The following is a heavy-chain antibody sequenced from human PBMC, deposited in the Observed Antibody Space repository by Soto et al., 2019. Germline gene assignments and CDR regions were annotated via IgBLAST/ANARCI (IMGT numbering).Heavy chain of an antibody. CDR2: IIPVFGTT. CDR3: ARSSPYIVVRKPTGNQDYYGMDV. V-gene: IGHV1-69*01. D-gene: IGHD2-2*01. CDR1: GGTFSNYT. J-gene: IGHJ6*02. Sequence: VRLVRFGAEVKKPGSSVRVFCKASGGTFSNYTISWVRQAPGQGLEWLGGIIPVFGTTDYEQKFQGRATITADGSTSTAYMKLSSLRSADTAVYYCARSSPYIVVRKPTGNQDYYGMDVWGQGTTVTVSS.